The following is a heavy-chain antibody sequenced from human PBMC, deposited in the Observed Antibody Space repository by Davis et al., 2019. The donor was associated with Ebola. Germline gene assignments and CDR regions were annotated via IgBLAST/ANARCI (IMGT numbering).Heavy chain of an antibody. CDR1: GFTVRSNY. J-gene: IGHJ6*02. CDR2: INHSGST. CDR3: ARGPHTYGMDV. V-gene: IGHV4-34*01. Sequence: GSLRLSCVASGFTVRSNYMSWVRQAPGKGLEWIGEINHSGSTNYNPSLKSRVTISVDTSKNQFSLKLSSVTAADTAVYYCARGPHTYGMDVWGQGTTVTVSS.